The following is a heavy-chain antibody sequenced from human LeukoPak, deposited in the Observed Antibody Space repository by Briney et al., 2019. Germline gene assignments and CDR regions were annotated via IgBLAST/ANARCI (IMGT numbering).Heavy chain of an antibody. V-gene: IGHV3-30*04. CDR3: AKDRGVPRYDNWFDP. J-gene: IGHJ5*02. D-gene: IGHD3-10*01. Sequence: GGSLRLSCAASGFTFTTFPMHWVRQPPGKGLEWVAVISYDGTDKYYADSVKGRFTISRDNSKNTLYLQMNSLRAEDTTVYYCAKDRGVPRYDNWFDPWGQGTLVTVSS. CDR2: ISYDGTDK. CDR1: GFTFTTFP.